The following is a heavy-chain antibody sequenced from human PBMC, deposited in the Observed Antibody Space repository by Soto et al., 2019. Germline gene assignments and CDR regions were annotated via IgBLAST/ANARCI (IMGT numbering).Heavy chain of an antibody. D-gene: IGHD3-3*01. V-gene: IGHV1-69*01. J-gene: IGHJ3*02. CDR3: ASSTYYDFWSGYYKANAFDI. Sequence: QVQLVQSGAEVKKPGSSVKVSCKASGGTFSSYAISWVRQAPGQGLEWMGGIIPIFGTANYAQKFQGRVTITADESTSTAYRELSSLRSEDTAVYYCASSTYYDFWSGYYKANAFDIWGQGTMVTVSS. CDR2: IIPIFGTA. CDR1: GGTFSSYA.